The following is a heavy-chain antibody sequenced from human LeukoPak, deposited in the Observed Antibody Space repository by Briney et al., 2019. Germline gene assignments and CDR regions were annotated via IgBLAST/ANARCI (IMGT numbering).Heavy chain of an antibody. CDR3: AKDTYYGDYKDY. CDR2: ISGSGGST. V-gene: IGHV3-23*01. J-gene: IGHJ4*02. CDR1: GFTFSSYI. Sequence: GGSLRLSCAASGFTFSSYIMNWVRQAPGKGLEWVSAISGSGGSTYYADSVKGRFTISRDNSKNTLYLQMNSLRAEDTAVYYCAKDTYYGDYKDYWGQGTLVTVSS. D-gene: IGHD4-17*01.